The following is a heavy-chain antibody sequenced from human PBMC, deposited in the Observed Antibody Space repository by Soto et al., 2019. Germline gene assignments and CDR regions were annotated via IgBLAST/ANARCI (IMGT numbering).Heavy chain of an antibody. D-gene: IGHD6-6*01. CDR3: AATSIAARPPWFDP. Sequence: GGSLRLSCASSGFTFSSYAMSLVRQAPGKGLEWVSAISGSGGSTYYADSVKGRFTISRDNSKNTLYLQMNSLRAEDTAVYYCAATSIAARPPWFDPWGQGTLVTVSS. CDR1: GFTFSSYA. V-gene: IGHV3-23*01. CDR2: ISGSGGST. J-gene: IGHJ5*02.